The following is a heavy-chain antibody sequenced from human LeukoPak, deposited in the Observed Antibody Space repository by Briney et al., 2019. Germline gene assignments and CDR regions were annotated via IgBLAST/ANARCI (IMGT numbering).Heavy chain of an antibody. CDR1: GFTFSSYS. CDR2: ISSSGSTI. CDR3: VVGVRGVPLTPYYFDY. J-gene: IGHJ4*02. V-gene: IGHV3-48*04. Sequence: GGSLRLSCAASGFTFSSYSMNWVRQAPGKGLEWVSYISSSGSTIYYADSVKGRFTISRDNAKNSLYLQMNSLRAEDTAVYYCVVGVRGVPLTPYYFDYWGQGTLVTVSS. D-gene: IGHD3-10*01.